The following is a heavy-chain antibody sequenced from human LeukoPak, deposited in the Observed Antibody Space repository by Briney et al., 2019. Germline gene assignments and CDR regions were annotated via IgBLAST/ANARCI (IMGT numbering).Heavy chain of an antibody. J-gene: IGHJ4*02. D-gene: IGHD3-3*01. V-gene: IGHV4-34*01. CDR2: INHSGST. CDR3: ARGGFGVVIDI. Sequence: PSETLSLTCAVYGGSFSGYYWSWICHPPGKGLEWIGEINHSGSTNANPSPKSRVTISVDTSKNQFSLKLSSVTAADTAVYYLARGGFGVVIDIWGQGTLVTVSS. CDR1: GGSFSGYY.